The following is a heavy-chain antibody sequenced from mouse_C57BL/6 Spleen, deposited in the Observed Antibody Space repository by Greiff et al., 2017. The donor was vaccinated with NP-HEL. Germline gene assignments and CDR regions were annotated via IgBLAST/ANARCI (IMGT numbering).Heavy chain of an antibody. CDR1: GYTFTSYW. J-gene: IGHJ3*01. D-gene: IGHD2-5*01. CDR2: IHPNSGST. V-gene: IGHV1-64*01. CDR3: AAYYSNLSLFAY. Sequence: QVQLKESGAELVKPGASVKLSCKASGYTFTSYWMHWVKQRPGQGLEWIGMIHPNSGSTNYNEKFKSKATLTVDKASSTAYMQLSSLTSEDSAVYYCAAYYSNLSLFAYWGQGTLVTVSA.